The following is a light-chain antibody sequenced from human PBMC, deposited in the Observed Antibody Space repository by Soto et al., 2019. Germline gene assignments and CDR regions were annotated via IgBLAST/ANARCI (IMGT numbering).Light chain of an antibody. J-gene: IGKJ4*01. CDR1: QTVSTTY. Sequence: EIVMTQSPVALSVSPGERATLSCRASQTVSTTYLAWYQQKPGQAPRLLIYGASSRATGIPDRFSGSGSGTDFTLTISRLEPEDFAVYYCQQYGGSPLTFGGGTKVDIK. V-gene: IGKV3-20*01. CDR2: GAS. CDR3: QQYGGSPLT.